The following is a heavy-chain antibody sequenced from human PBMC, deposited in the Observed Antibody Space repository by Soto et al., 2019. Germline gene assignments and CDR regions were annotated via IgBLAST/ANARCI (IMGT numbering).Heavy chain of an antibody. CDR1: GGSFSGYY. J-gene: IGHJ5*02. V-gene: IGHV4-34*01. Sequence: QVQLQQWGAGLLKPSETLSLTCAVYGGSFSGYYWSWIRQPPGKGLEWIGEINHSGSTNYNPSLKNRVTISVDTSKNQFSLKLSSVIAADTTVYYCARLNKLWCGPDNWFDPWGQGNLVTVSS. CDR3: ARLNKLWCGPDNWFDP. CDR2: INHSGST. D-gene: IGHD2-15*01.